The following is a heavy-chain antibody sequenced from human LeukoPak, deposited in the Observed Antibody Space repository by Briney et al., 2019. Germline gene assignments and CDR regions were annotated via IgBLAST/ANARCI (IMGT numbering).Heavy chain of an antibody. D-gene: IGHD6-13*01. Sequence: RGSLRLSCAASGFTFSSYAMSWVRQAPGKGLEWVSAISGSGGSTYYADSVKGRFTISRDNSKNTLYLQMNSLRAEDTAVYYCAEGIAAAGPNYFDYWGQGTLVTVSS. J-gene: IGHJ4*02. CDR1: GFTFSSYA. V-gene: IGHV3-23*01. CDR2: ISGSGGST. CDR3: AEGIAAAGPNYFDY.